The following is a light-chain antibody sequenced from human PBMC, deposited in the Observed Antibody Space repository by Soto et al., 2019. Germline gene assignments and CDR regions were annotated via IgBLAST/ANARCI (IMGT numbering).Light chain of an antibody. Sequence: DIQMTQSASSLSASVGDRVTITCQASQDINDRLNWYQQKPGKAPKILISDASSLETGVPSRFSGDGSGTDFTLTINNLQPEDFATYHCQQFDSLPYTFGHGTSLEI. V-gene: IGKV1-33*01. J-gene: IGKJ2*01. CDR1: QDINDR. CDR3: QQFDSLPYT. CDR2: DAS.